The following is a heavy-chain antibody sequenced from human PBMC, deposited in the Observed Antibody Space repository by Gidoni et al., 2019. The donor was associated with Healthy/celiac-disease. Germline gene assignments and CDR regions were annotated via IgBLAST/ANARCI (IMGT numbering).Heavy chain of an antibody. CDR3: ARVPNYYDSSGYAQRLGA. CDR1: GGSTSSSSYY. D-gene: IGHD3-22*01. J-gene: IGHJ5*02. V-gene: IGHV4-39*07. Sequence: QLQLQESGPGLVKPSETLSLTCTVSGGSTSSSSYYWGWIRQPPGKGLEWIGSIYYSGSTYYNPSLKSRVTISVDTSKNQFSLKLSSVTAADTAVYYCARVPNYYDSSGYAQRLGAWGQGTLVTVSS. CDR2: IYYSGST.